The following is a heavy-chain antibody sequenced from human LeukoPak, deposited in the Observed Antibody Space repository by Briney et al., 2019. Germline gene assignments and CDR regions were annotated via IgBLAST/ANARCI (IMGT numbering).Heavy chain of an antibody. CDR1: GFTVSSNY. J-gene: IGHJ4*02. Sequence: QSGGSLRLSCAASGFTVSSNYMSWARQAPGKGLEWVSVIYSGGSTYYADSVKGRFTISRDNSKNTLYLQMNSLRAEDTAVYYCAGTHYGFWSGFYSFDYWGQGTLVTVSP. V-gene: IGHV3-53*01. D-gene: IGHD3-3*01. CDR3: AGTHYGFWSGFYSFDY. CDR2: IYSGGST.